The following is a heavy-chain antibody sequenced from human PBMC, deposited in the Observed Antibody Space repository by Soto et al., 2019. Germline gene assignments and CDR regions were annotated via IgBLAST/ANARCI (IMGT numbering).Heavy chain of an antibody. CDR3: ARDEYESSGLTRGFGY. CDR1: GFTFRNYA. Sequence: QVQLVESGGGVVQPGMSLRLSCAVSGFTFRNYAMHWVRQAPGTGMEWMAVISFDGANKFYADSVKGRFTISRDDSKNTLYLDMNSLRADDTAVYYCARDEYESSGLTRGFGYWGQGTRVAVSS. J-gene: IGHJ4*02. CDR2: ISFDGANK. V-gene: IGHV3-30-3*01. D-gene: IGHD3-22*01.